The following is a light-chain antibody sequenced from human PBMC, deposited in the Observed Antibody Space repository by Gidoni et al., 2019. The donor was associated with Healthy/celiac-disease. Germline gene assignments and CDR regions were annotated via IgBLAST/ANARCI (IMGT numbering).Light chain of an antibody. CDR2: DAS. J-gene: IGKJ4*01. CDR3: QQRSNWPLT. Sequence: EIVLTLFPATLSLSPGERATLSCRASQSVSSYLAWYQQKPGQAPRLLIYDASNRATGIPARFSGSGSGTDFTLTISSLEPEDFAVYYCQQRSNWPLTFGGXTKVEIK. CDR1: QSVSSY. V-gene: IGKV3-11*01.